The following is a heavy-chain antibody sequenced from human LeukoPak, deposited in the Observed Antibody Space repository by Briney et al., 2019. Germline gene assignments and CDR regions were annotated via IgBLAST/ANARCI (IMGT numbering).Heavy chain of an antibody. V-gene: IGHV1-69*06. CDR1: GATLSTYA. CDR2: IIPITGTP. CDR3: ASGVVPTSGWFDP. D-gene: IGHD2-2*01. Sequence: SVKVSCKASGATLSTYAINWVRQAPGQGLEWMGGIIPITGTPNYAQKFQGRVTITADKSTSTTYMELSSLRSEDTAVYYCASGVVPTSGWFDPWGQGTLVTVSS. J-gene: IGHJ5*02.